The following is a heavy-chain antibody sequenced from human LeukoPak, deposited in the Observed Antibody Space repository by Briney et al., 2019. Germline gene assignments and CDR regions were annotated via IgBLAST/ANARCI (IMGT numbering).Heavy chain of an antibody. V-gene: IGHV3-30*18. CDR2: ISHDGGAE. Sequence: PGTSLRLSCAVSGFTIRIYGMHWVRQAPGKGLEWVAMISHDGGAEHYGDSVKGRFTISRDDSKNTLYLQMNSLSTEDTALYYCAKDWGSSDWYNYFDPWGQGTLVTVSS. J-gene: IGHJ5*02. CDR3: AKDWGSSDWYNYFDP. CDR1: GFTIRIYG. D-gene: IGHD6-19*01.